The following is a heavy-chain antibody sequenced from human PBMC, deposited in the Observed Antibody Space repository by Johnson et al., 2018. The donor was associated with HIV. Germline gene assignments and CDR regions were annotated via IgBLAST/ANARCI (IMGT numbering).Heavy chain of an antibody. CDR3: ARDQGYPEPAFDI. CDR1: GFTFDDYD. J-gene: IGHJ3*02. CDR2: INWNGGST. Sequence: VRLVESGGGVIRPGGSLRLSCAASGFTFDDYDMSWVRQAPGMGLEWVSGINWNGGSTGYADSVKGRFTISRDNAKNSLYLQMNSLRAEDTAVYYCARDQGYPEPAFDIWGQGTMVTVSS. D-gene: IGHD1-14*01. V-gene: IGHV3-20*04.